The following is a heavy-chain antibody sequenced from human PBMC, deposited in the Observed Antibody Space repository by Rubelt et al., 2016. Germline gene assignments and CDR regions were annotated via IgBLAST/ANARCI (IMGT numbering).Heavy chain of an antibody. CDR2: IYYSGST. CDR3: ARVRRYCSSTSCYAFDY. D-gene: IGHD2-2*01. Sequence: GKGLEWIGSIYYSGSTYYNPSLKSRVTISVDTSKNQCSLKLSSVTAADTAVYYCARVRRYCSSTSCYAFDYWGQGTLVTVSS. J-gene: IGHJ4*02. V-gene: IGHV4-39*07.